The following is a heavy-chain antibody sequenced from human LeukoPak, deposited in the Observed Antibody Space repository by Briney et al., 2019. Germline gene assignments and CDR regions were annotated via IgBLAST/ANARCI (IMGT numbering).Heavy chain of an antibody. CDR3: ARHEIAAAGANAFDI. CDR2: IYYSGSS. V-gene: IGHV4-59*08. CDR1: GGSINSYY. D-gene: IGHD6-13*01. J-gene: IGHJ3*02. Sequence: PSETLSLTCTVSGGSINSYYWSYIRQPPGKGLEWIAYIYYSGSSSYNPPLRSRVTISVDTSKNQFSLKLSSVTAADTAVYYCARHEIAAAGANAFDIWGQGTVVTVSS.